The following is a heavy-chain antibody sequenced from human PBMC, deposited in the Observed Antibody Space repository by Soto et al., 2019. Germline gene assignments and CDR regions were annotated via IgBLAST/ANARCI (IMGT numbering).Heavy chain of an antibody. CDR3: ARGLHSLFDY. D-gene: IGHD2-21*01. V-gene: IGHV3-33*01. J-gene: IGHJ4*02. CDR2: IWYDGNNK. CDR1: GFTFSNYG. Sequence: QVQLVESGGGVVQPGGSLRLSCAASGFTFSNYGMHRVRQAPGKGLEWVAVIWYDGNNKYYADSVKGRFTISRDNSNNPLYVQMTSLRAEDTAVYYCARGLHSLFDYWGQGTLVTVSS.